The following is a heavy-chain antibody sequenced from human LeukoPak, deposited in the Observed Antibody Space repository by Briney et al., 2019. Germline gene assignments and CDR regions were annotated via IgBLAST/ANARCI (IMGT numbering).Heavy chain of an antibody. V-gene: IGHV1-46*01. D-gene: IGHD4-17*01. CDR3: ARYNGDLTGGFDY. CDR1: GYTFTNYY. CDR2: INPAGGST. J-gene: IGHJ4*02. Sequence: ASVKVSCKASGYTFTNYYIHWVRQAPGQGLEWMGIINPAGGSTGYAQKFQGRVTMTRDTSTSTVYMELSSLGSEDTAVYYCARYNGDLTGGFDYWGQGTLVTVSS.